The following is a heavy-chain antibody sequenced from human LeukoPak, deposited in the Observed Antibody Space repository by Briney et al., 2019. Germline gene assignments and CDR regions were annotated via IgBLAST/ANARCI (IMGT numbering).Heavy chain of an antibody. J-gene: IGHJ4*02. CDR3: ARRSVRSAKLDY. CDR1: GYIFTGYY. CDR2: INPNSGGT. Sequence: GASVKVSCKASGYIFTGYYMHWVRQAPGQGLEWMGWINPNSGGTNYAQKFQGRVTMTRDTSISTAYMELSRLRSDDTAVYYCARRSVRSAKLDYWGQGTLVTVSS. V-gene: IGHV1-2*02. D-gene: IGHD4-23*01.